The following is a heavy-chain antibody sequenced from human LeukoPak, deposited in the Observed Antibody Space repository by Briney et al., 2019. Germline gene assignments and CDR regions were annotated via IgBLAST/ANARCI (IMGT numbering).Heavy chain of an antibody. CDR1: GGSFSGYY. CDR2: IYYSGST. CDR3: ARQIPLDYYYYGMDV. V-gene: IGHV4-59*08. J-gene: IGHJ6*02. D-gene: IGHD2-21*01. Sequence: SETLSLTCAVYGGSFSGYYWSWIRQPPGKGLEWIGYIYYSGSTNYNPSLKSRVTISVDTSKNQFSLKLSSVTAADTAVYYCARQIPLDYYYYGMDVWGQGTTVTVFS.